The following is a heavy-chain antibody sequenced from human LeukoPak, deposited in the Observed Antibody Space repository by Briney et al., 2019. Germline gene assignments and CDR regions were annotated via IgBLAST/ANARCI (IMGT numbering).Heavy chain of an antibody. V-gene: IGHV3-21*01. CDR3: ARGLTIFGVVINYHYMDV. CDR1: GLTFISYT. Sequence: GGSLRLSFAASGLTFISYTLNWSRQAPGKGLEGVSPFSSSSSYIYYADSVKGRFTISRDNAKNSLYLQMNSLRAEDTAVYYCARGLTIFGVVINYHYMDVWGKGTTVTVSS. J-gene: IGHJ6*03. D-gene: IGHD3-3*01. CDR2: FSSSSSYI.